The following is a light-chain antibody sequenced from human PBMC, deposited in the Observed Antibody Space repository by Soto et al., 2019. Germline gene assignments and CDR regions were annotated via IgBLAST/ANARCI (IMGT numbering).Light chain of an antibody. CDR3: QSYDSNLRAVV. CDR2: GNN. CDR1: SSNFGAGYD. J-gene: IGLJ2*01. V-gene: IGLV1-40*01. Sequence: QSVLTQPPSVSGAPGQRVSISCTGSSSNFGAGYDVHWYQQLPGTAPKLLIYGNNNRPSGVPDRFSGSKSGTSASLAITGLQADDEADYYCQSYDSNLRAVVFGGGTKLTVL.